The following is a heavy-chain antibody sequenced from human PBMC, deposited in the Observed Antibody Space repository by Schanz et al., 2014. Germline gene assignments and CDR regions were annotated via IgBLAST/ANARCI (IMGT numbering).Heavy chain of an antibody. J-gene: IGHJ4*02. CDR3: ARPGGSSWSFAY. CDR2: IYQSGTT. V-gene: IGHV4-39*01. Sequence: QVQLQESGPGLVKPSENLSLTCTVSDGSISSSSYYWGWIRQPPGKGLEWIGSIYQSGTTYYSPPLKGRVTISVDPSKNQSPVNLSSVTAADTAVYYCARPGGSSWSFAYWGLGRLVIVSS. D-gene: IGHD6-13*01. CDR1: DGSISSSSYY.